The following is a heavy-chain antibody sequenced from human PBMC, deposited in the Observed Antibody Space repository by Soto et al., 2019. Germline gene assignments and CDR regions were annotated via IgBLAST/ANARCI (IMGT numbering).Heavy chain of an antibody. CDR1: GFTFSNYG. CDR3: ARGLHSLFDY. J-gene: IGHJ4*02. D-gene: IGHD2-21*01. Sequence: QVQLVESGGGVVQPGGSLRLSCAASGFTFSNYGMHWVRQAPGKGLEWVAVIWYDGNNKYYADSVKGRFTISRDNSNNTPSVQMTSLRAEDTAVYYCARGLHSLFDYWGQGTLVTVSS. V-gene: IGHV3-33*01. CDR2: IWYDGNNK.